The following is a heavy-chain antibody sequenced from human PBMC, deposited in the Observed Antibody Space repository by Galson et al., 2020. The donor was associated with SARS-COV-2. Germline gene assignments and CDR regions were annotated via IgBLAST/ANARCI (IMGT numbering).Heavy chain of an antibody. CDR2: IDWDDHK. CDR1: GFSLSTSGMY. D-gene: IGHD6-19*01. CDR3: ARMVGGYNSGWSFDF. Sequence: SGPTLVKPTQTLTQTCTFSGFSLSTSGMYVSWIRQPPGKALEWLARIDWDDHKYYNTSLRTRLTISKDTSKNQVVLTMTNMDPVDTATYYCARMVGGYNSGWSFDFWGQGTLVTVSS. V-gene: IGHV2-70*11. J-gene: IGHJ4*02.